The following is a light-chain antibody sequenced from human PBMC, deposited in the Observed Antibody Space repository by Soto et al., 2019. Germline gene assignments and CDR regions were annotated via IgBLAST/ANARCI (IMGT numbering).Light chain of an antibody. CDR3: QQLNRYPLT. V-gene: IGKV1-9*01. CDR2: AAS. J-gene: IGKJ5*01. CDR1: QGISSY. Sequence: DIQLTQSPSFLAASVGDRVTITCRASQGISSYLAWYQQKPGQAPKLLIYAASTLQSGVPSSFSGSGSGTEFTLTISSLQPEDFATYFCQQLNRYPLTFGQGTRLEIK.